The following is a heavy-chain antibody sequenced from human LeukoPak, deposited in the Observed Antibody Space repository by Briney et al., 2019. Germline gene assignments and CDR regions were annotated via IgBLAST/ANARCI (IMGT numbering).Heavy chain of an antibody. J-gene: IGHJ4*02. D-gene: IGHD6-13*01. V-gene: IGHV4-59*11. CDR2: IYYSGNT. CDR3: ARGNIAAAADYYFDY. Sequence: PSETLSLTCTVSGGSITSHYWSWIRQPPGKGLEWIGYIYYSGNTNYNPSLKSRVTISVDRSKNQFSLKLSSVTAADTAVYYCARGNIAAAADYYFDYWGQGTLVTVSS. CDR1: GGSITSHY.